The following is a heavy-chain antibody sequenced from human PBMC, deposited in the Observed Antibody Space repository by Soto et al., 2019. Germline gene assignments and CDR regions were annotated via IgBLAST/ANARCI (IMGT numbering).Heavy chain of an antibody. CDR1: GFTFSNYA. Sequence: GGSLRLSCAASGFTFSNYAMSWVRQAPGKGLEWVSAISGSGGSAHYADSVKGRFTISRDNSKNTLYLQMNSLRAEDTAVYYCAKSLRQIVVVVSALDAFDIWGQGTMVTVSS. CDR2: ISGSGGSA. CDR3: AKSLRQIVVVVSALDAFDI. D-gene: IGHD2-15*01. V-gene: IGHV3-23*01. J-gene: IGHJ3*02.